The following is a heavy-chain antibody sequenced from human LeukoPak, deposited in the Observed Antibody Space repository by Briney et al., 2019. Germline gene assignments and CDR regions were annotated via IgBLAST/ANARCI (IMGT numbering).Heavy chain of an antibody. D-gene: IGHD5-24*01. Sequence: GGSLRLSCAASGFTVGSNYMSWVRQAPGKGLEWVSIIYRGGSTNYADSVKGRFTISRDTSKNTLYLQMNTLRAEDTAVYYCAKSREGVPTRCLDYWGQGTLVTVSS. J-gene: IGHJ4*02. CDR3: AKSREGVPTRCLDY. CDR2: IYRGGST. CDR1: GFTVGSNY. V-gene: IGHV3-66*01.